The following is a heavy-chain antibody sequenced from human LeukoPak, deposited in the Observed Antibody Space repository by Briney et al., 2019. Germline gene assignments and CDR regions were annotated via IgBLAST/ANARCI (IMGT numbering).Heavy chain of an antibody. D-gene: IGHD2-15*01. CDR1: GDSISSYY. V-gene: IGHV4-59*01. CDR3: ARRFGSGDYFDS. Sequence: SETLSLTCSVSGDSISSYYWSWIRQPPGKGLEWIGYIYYGGRTNYNPSLKSRVTISVDTSKNHFSLKLSSVTAADTAVYYCARRFGSGDYFDSWGQGTLVTVSP. CDR2: IYYGGRT. J-gene: IGHJ4*02.